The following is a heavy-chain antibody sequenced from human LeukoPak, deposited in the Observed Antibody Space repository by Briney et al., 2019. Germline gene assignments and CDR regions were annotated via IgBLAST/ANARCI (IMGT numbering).Heavy chain of an antibody. CDR2: IIPIFGTA. Sequence: GASVKVSCKASGGTFSSYAISWVRQAPGQWLEWMGGIIPIFGTANYAQKFQGRVTITADESTSTAYMELSSLRSEDTAVYYCARVSGRTYYFDYWGQGTLVTVSS. J-gene: IGHJ4*02. CDR3: ARVSGRTYYFDY. V-gene: IGHV1-69*13. CDR1: GGTFSSYA. D-gene: IGHD1-26*01.